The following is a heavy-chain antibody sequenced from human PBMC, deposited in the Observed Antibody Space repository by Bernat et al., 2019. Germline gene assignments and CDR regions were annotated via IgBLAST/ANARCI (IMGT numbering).Heavy chain of an antibody. V-gene: IGHV3-30-3*01. Sequence: QVQLVESGGGVVQPGRSLRLSCAASGFTFSSYAMHWVRQAPGKGLEWVAVISYDGSNKYYADSVKGRFTISRDNSKNTLYLQMNSLRAEDTAGYYWAGGGAGVGGRPLMDYFYGMDVWGQGTTVTVSS. CDR2: ISYDGSNK. CDR1: GFTFSSYA. CDR3: AGGGAGVGGRPLMDYFYGMDV. D-gene: IGHD6-6*01. J-gene: IGHJ6*02.